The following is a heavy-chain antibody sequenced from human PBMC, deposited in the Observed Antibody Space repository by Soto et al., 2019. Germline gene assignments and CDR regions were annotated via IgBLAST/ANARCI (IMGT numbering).Heavy chain of an antibody. Sequence: ASVKVSCKASGYTFTSYAMHWVRQAPGQRLEWMGWINAGNGNTKYSQKFQGRVTITRDTSASTAYMELSSLGSEDTAVYYCARAPVLLWFGELPDYWGQGTLVTVSS. V-gene: IGHV1-3*01. J-gene: IGHJ4*02. D-gene: IGHD3-10*01. CDR1: GYTFTSYA. CDR2: INAGNGNT. CDR3: ARAPVLLWFGELPDY.